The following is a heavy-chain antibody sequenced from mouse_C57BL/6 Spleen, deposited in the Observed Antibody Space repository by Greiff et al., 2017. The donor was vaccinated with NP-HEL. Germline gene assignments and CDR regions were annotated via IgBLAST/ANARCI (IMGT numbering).Heavy chain of an antibody. J-gene: IGHJ4*01. V-gene: IGHV1-64*01. Sequence: QVQLQQPGAELVKPGASVKLSCKASGYTFTSYWMHWVKQRPGQGLEWIGMIHPNSGSTNYNEKFKSKATLTVDKSSSTAYMQLSSLTSEDSAVYYCARFRGELRLRDAMDYWGQGTSVTVSS. CDR2: IHPNSGST. CDR3: ARFRGELRLRDAMDY. CDR1: GYTFTSYW. D-gene: IGHD3-2*02.